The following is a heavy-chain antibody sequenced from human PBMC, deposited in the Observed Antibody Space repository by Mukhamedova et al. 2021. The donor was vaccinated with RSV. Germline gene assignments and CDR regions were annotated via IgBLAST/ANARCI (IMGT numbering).Heavy chain of an antibody. J-gene: IGHJ6*02. D-gene: IGHD2-2*01. Sequence: EYMGWISGYSSYTKYAEKFQGSLTMTTDTSTSTVYMELRSLRSDDTAVYFCARGSSTSGYGLDVWGQGTSVTVSS. V-gene: IGHV1-18*01. CDR2: ISGYSSYT. CDR3: ARGSSTSGYGLDV.